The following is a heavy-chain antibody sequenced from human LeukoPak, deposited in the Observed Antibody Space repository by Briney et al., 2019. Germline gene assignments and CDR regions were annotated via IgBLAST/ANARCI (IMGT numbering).Heavy chain of an antibody. V-gene: IGHV4-39*01. CDR3: ASLRPPVVGATWVDY. D-gene: IGHD1-26*01. J-gene: IGHJ4*02. Sequence: SETLSLTCTVSGVSISSSSCYWGWIRQPPGKELEWIGSIYNTGSSYYNPSLMSRGTISVDTSKNQFSLRLRSVTAADTAVYYCASLRPPVVGATWVDYWGQGILVTVSS. CDR1: GVSISSSSCY. CDR2: IYNTGSS.